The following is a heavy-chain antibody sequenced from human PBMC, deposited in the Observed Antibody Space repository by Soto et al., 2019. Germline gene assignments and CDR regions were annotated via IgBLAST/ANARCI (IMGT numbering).Heavy chain of an antibody. CDR3: ARDTLPTDFGLGWDV. CDR1: KFIFSDYY. CDR2: ISNGATTT. D-gene: IGHD4-17*01. V-gene: IGHV3-11*01. J-gene: IGHJ6*02. Sequence: GGSLRLSCSASKFIFSDYYMSWIRQAPGKGLEWVAYISNGATTTHYADSVKGRFTISRDNAKNSLYLQMNSLRAEDTAMYYCARDTLPTDFGLGWDVWGQGTTVTVSS.